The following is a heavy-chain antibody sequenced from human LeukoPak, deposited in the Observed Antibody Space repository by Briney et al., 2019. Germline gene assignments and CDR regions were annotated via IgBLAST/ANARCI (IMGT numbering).Heavy chain of an antibody. D-gene: IGHD2-8*01. Sequence: ASVRVSCKASGYTFTGHYLHWVRQAPGQGLEWMGWIDPHSGDTNYAQKFQGRVPMTRDTSITTAYMELSRLTSDDTAVYYCARKVASGYCIDGVCPPFGYWGQGTLVTVSS. V-gene: IGHV1-2*02. J-gene: IGHJ4*02. CDR1: GYTFTGHY. CDR3: ARKVASGYCIDGVCPPFGY. CDR2: IDPHSGDT.